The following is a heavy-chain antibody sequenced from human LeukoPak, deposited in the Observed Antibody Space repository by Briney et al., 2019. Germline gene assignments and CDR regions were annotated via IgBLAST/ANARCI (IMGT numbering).Heavy chain of an antibody. CDR2: ISASGGGT. J-gene: IGHJ3*02. V-gene: IGHV3-23*01. Sequence: GGSLRLSCAASGFTFSSYAMSWVRQAPGKGLEWVSAISASGGGTYYADSVKGRFTISRDNSKNTLYLQMNSLRAEDTAVYYCAKETVVVVAATPDAFDIWGQGTMVTVSS. CDR1: GFTFSSYA. CDR3: AKETVVVVAATPDAFDI. D-gene: IGHD2-15*01.